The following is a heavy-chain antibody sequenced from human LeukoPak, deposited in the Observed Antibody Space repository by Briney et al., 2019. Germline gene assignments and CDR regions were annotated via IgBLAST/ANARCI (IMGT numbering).Heavy chain of an antibody. J-gene: IGHJ4*02. CDR1: GFTFSSYS. V-gene: IGHV3-30*04. CDR2: ISNDGRVK. D-gene: IGHD3-22*01. Sequence: GGSLRLSCAASGFTFSSYSMHWVRQPPGKGLEWVAVISNDGRVKYYADSAKGRFTISRDNSKSTLCLQMDSLRAEDTAVYYCARGNDYYDSSGYYYPFDYWGQGTLVTVSS. CDR3: ARGNDYYDSSGYYYPFDY.